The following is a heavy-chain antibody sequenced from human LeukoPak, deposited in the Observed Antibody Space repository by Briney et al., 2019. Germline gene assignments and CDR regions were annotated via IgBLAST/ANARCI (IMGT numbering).Heavy chain of an antibody. D-gene: IGHD3-10*01. CDR2: INHSGST. J-gene: IGHJ6*03. V-gene: IGHV4-34*01. CDR1: GGSFSGYY. CDR3: ARGLSWFGDNYYYMDV. Sequence: SKTLSLTCAVYGGSFSGYYWSWIRQPPGKGLEWIGEINHSGSTNYNPSLKSRVTMSVDTSKNQFSLKLSPVTAADTAVYYCARGLSWFGDNYYYMDVWGKGTTVTISS.